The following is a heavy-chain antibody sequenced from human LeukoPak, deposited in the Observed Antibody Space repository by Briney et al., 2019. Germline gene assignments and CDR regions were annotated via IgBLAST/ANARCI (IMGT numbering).Heavy chain of an antibody. D-gene: IGHD3-16*02. Sequence: SETLSLTCTVSGASISNYYWSWIRQSPGKGLEWIGYMLYSGSTNQNPSLRSRVTISVDTSKNQVSLKLSSVTAADTAVNYCARSYIWGSYRFLGYWGQGALVTVSS. J-gene: IGHJ4*02. V-gene: IGHV4-59*08. CDR3: ARSYIWGSYRFLGY. CDR1: GASISNYY. CDR2: MLYSGST.